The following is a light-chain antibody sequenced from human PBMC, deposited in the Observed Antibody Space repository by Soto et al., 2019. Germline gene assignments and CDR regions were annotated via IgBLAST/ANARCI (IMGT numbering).Light chain of an antibody. CDR3: TSYAGNKGWV. CDR1: SSDVGGYNY. V-gene: IGLV2-8*01. Sequence: QSALTQPPSASGSPGQSVTISCTGTSSDVGGYNYVSWYQQHPGKAPKVVIYEVSKRPSGVPDRFSGSKSGNMASLTVSGPQAEDEDDYYCTSYAGNKGWVFGGGTQLTVL. J-gene: IGLJ3*02. CDR2: EVS.